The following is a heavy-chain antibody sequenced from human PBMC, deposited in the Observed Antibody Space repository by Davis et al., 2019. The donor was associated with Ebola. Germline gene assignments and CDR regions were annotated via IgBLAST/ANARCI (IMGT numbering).Heavy chain of an antibody. CDR3: ARDRFPIRLYYYYYMDV. Sequence: PGGSLRLSCTVSGGSISSSSYYWGWIRQPQGKGLEWIGSIDYSGSTYYNPSLKSRVTISVDTSKNQFTLKLSSVTSADTAVYYCARDRFPIRLYYYYYMDVWGKGTTVTVSS. CDR2: IDYSGST. J-gene: IGHJ6*03. CDR1: GGSISSSSYY. D-gene: IGHD2-21*01. V-gene: IGHV4-39*06.